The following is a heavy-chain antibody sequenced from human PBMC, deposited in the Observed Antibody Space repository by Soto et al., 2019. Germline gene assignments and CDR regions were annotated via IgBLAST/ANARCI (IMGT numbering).Heavy chain of an antibody. D-gene: IGHD3-10*01. V-gene: IGHV4-59*08. CDR3: ARQGFGQLHGLVDV. CDR2: INHSGLT. Sequence: SETLSLTCSVSGGSITSHYCSWFRQPPGKGLEWIGYINHSGLTSYNPSLKSRVTMSVDTSKNQFSLKVNSVTAADTALYYCARQGFGQLHGLVDVWGPGTTVT. CDR1: GGSITSHY. J-gene: IGHJ6*02.